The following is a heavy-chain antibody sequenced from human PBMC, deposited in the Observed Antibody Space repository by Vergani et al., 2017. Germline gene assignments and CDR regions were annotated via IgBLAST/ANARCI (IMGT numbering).Heavy chain of an antibody. CDR1: GYTFSNYY. D-gene: IGHD3-9*01. CDR3: ARGEYGILTGYRY. V-gene: IGHV1-46*03. Sequence: QVQVVQSGAEVKKSGASVKVSCKTSGYTFSNYYMHWVRQAPGQGLEWMGIINPSGGHTNYAQKFQGRVTMTRDTSTSTVYMELSSLRSEDTAIDHCARGEYGILTGYRYWGQGTLVTVSA. J-gene: IGHJ4*02. CDR2: INPSGGHT.